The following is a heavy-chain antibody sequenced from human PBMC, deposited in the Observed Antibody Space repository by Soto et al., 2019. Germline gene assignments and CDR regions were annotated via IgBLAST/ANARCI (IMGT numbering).Heavy chain of an antibody. CDR1: GFTFNKYT. Sequence: QVQLVESGGGVVQPARSLRLSCAASGFTFNKYTMHWDRQAQGKGLEWVAVVAYDGGYKYYADSVNGRFTISRDNFSNALFLQMNSLRDEDTAVYYCARPANKYEYGISGSPSLLYWGQGTLVTVSS. CDR3: ARPANKYEYGISGSPSLLY. D-gene: IGHD3-22*01. J-gene: IGHJ4*02. CDR2: VAYDGGYK. V-gene: IGHV3-30-3*01.